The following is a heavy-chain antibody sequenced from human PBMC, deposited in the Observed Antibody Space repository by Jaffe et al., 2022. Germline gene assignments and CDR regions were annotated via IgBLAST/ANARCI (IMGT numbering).Heavy chain of an antibody. CDR1: GYTFTSYD. CDR2: MNPNSGNT. CDR3: ARGLARMNYYGSGSYFY. Sequence: QVQLVQSGAEVKKPGASVKVSCKASGYTFTSYDINWVRQATGQGLEWMGWMNPNSGNTGYAQKFQGRVTMTRNTSISTAYMELSSLRSEDTAVYYCARGLARMNYYGSGSYFYWGQGTLVTVSS. J-gene: IGHJ4*02. V-gene: IGHV1-8*01. D-gene: IGHD3-10*01.